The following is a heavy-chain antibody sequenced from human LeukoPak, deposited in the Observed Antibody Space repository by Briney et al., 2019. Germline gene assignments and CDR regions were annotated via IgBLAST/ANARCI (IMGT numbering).Heavy chain of an antibody. Sequence: SETLSLTCTVSGGSISSYYWSWIRQPPGKGLEWIGYIYYSGSTNHNPSLKSRVTISVDTSKNQFSLKLSSVTAADTAVYYCARGLELRTRHGSNWFDPWGQGTLVTVSS. D-gene: IGHD2-15*01. CDR1: GGSISSYY. CDR2: IYYSGST. J-gene: IGHJ5*02. V-gene: IGHV4-59*08. CDR3: ARGLELRTRHGSNWFDP.